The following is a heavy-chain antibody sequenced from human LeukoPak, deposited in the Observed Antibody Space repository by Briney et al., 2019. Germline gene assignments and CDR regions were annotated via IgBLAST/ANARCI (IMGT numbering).Heavy chain of an antibody. J-gene: IGHJ4*02. CDR1: GGSFSGYY. D-gene: IGHD6-13*01. V-gene: IGHV4-34*01. Sequence: SETLSLTCAVYGGSFSGYYWSWIRQPPGKGLEWIGEINHSGSTNYNPSLKSRVTISVDTSKNQFSLKLSSVTAADTAVYYCAQSIAAAGTNSGSYWGQETLVTVSS. CDR3: AQSIAAAGTNSGSY. CDR2: INHSGST.